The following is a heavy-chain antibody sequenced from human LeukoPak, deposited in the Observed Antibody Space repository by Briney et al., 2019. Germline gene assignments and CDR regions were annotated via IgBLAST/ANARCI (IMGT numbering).Heavy chain of an antibody. CDR3: ARAEEMATIFDY. Sequence: GGSLRLSCAASGFTFSSYAMSWVRQAPGKGLEWVAVISYDGSNKYYADSVKGRFTISRDNSKNTLYLQMNSLRAEDTAVYYCARAEEMATIFDYWGQGTLVTVSS. J-gene: IGHJ4*02. V-gene: IGHV3-30*01. CDR1: GFTFSSYA. CDR2: ISYDGSNK. D-gene: IGHD5-24*01.